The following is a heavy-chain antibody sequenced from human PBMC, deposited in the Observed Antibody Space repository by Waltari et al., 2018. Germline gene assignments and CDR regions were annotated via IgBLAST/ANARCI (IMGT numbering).Heavy chain of an antibody. D-gene: IGHD5-12*01. V-gene: IGHV4-39*01. CDR2: VYYRWST. J-gene: IGHJ3*02. CDR1: GGSISSSSYY. Sequence: QLQLQESGPGLVKPSETLSLTCTVSGGSISSSSYYWGWIRQPPGKGLEWMGSVYYRWSTYDNPSRKSGGTISGDTSKNQFSLKLRSVTAADTAVYYCARHNRGPADGSDAFDIWGQGTMVTVSS. CDR3: ARHNRGPADGSDAFDI.